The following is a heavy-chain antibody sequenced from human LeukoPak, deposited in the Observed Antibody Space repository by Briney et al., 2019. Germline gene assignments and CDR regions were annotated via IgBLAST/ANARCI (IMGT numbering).Heavy chain of an antibody. D-gene: IGHD6-25*01. CDR3: ARLLLADRSGSDY. J-gene: IGHJ4*02. V-gene: IGHV3-21*01. Sequence: GGSLRLSCAASGFTFSSYSMNWVRQAPGKGLEWVSSISSSSSYIYYADSVKGRFTISRDNAKNSLYLQMNRLRAEDTALYYCARLLLADRSGSDYWGQGTLVTVSS. CDR1: GFTFSSYS. CDR2: ISSSSSYI.